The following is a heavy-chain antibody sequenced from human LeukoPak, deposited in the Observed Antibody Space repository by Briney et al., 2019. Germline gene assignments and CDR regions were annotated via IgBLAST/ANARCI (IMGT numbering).Heavy chain of an antibody. J-gene: IGHJ4*02. V-gene: IGHV1-2*02. D-gene: IGHD3-22*01. CDR1: GYTFTDYY. CDR3: ASYYYDSSCFDF. Sequence: GASVTVSFKASGYTFTDYYMHWVRQAPGQGLEGMGWINPNSGGTNYEQKFQGRVTMTRDTAISKAYMELSRLRSDDTAVYYCASYYYDSSCFDFWGQGTLVTVSS. CDR2: INPNSGGT.